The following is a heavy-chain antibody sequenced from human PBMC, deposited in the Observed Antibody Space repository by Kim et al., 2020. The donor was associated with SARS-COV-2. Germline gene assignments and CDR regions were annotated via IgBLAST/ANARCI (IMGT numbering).Heavy chain of an antibody. CDR2: IYPGYADT. Sequence: GESLKISCQGSGYYTFSTYWIAWVRQMPGKGLEWMGMIYPGYADTRYNPSFQGKVTISADTSISTAFLQWNDLKDSDTAMYFCARTVGSSPVFFFDYWGQGTQVIVSS. D-gene: IGHD3-10*01. J-gene: IGHJ4*02. CDR1: GYYTFSTYW. CDR3: ARTVGSSPVFFFDY. V-gene: IGHV5-51*01.